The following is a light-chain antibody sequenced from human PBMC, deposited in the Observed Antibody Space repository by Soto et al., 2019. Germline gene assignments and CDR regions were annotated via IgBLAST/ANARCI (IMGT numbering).Light chain of an antibody. CDR3: SSYTSSSTWV. CDR2: EVS. V-gene: IGLV2-14*01. CDR1: SSDVGGYTY. J-gene: IGLJ3*02. Sequence: QSALTQPASVSGSPGQSITISCTGTSSDVGGYTYVSWYQQHPGKAPKLMIYEVSYRPSGVSNRFSGSKSGNTASLTISGLQAEDEADYYCSSYTSSSTWVFGGGTKLPVL.